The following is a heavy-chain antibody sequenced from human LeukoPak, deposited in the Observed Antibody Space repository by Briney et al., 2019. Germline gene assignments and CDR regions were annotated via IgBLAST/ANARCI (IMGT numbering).Heavy chain of an antibody. J-gene: IGHJ5*02. CDR1: GFTFSSYG. CDR2: IYSGGST. V-gene: IGHV3-66*01. D-gene: IGHD1-26*01. CDR3: ARDQVGATSWFDP. Sequence: PGGSLRLSCAASGFTFSSYGMSWVRQAPGKGLEWVSVIYSGGSTYYADSVKGRFTISRDNSKNTLYLQMNSLRAEDTAVYYCARDQVGATSWFDPWGQGTLVTVSS.